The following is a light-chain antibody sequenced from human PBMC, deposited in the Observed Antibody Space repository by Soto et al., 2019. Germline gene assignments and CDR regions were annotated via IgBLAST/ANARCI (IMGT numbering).Light chain of an antibody. J-gene: IGKJ2*01. Sequence: EIVLTQSPGTLSLSPGERATLSCRASQSVSSSYLAWYQQKPGQAPRLLIYGASRRATGIPDMFSGSGSGTDFTLTISRLEPEDFAVYYCQQFGSSFYTFGQGTKVEI. CDR3: QQFGSSFYT. CDR2: GAS. V-gene: IGKV3-20*01. CDR1: QSVSSSY.